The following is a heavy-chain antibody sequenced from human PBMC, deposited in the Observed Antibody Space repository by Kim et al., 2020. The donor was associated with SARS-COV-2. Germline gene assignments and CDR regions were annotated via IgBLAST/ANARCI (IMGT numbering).Heavy chain of an antibody. Sequence: GESLKISCRTSGYIFTNYGIGWVRQMPGKGLEWMGIIYPGDSDTRYSPSFRGQVTISADKSISTAYLRWSSLKASDTAMYYCARHTGVRGVLTRNNPPNQDYALDVWGQGTTVTVSS. V-gene: IGHV5-51*01. D-gene: IGHD3-10*01. CDR2: IYPGDSDT. J-gene: IGHJ6*02. CDR3: ARHTGVRGVLTRNNPPNQDYALDV. CDR1: GYIFTNYG.